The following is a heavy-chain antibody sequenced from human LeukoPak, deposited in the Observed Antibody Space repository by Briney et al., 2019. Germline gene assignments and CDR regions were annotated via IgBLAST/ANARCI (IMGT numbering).Heavy chain of an antibody. CDR1: GFTFSIYG. V-gene: IGHV3-30*02. CDR3: ARRYSFYYYYMDV. Sequence: GGSLRLSCAASGFTFSIYGMHWVRQAPGKGLEWVAFIRHDESNNYYADSVKGRFTISRDTSNNTLYLQLNSLRAEDTAVYYCARRYSFYYYYMDVWGKGTTVTVSS. CDR2: IRHDESNN. J-gene: IGHJ6*03. D-gene: IGHD5-18*01.